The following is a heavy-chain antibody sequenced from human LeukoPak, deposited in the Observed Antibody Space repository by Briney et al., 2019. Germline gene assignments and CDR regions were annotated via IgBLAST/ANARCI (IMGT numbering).Heavy chain of an antibody. J-gene: IGHJ4*02. D-gene: IGHD3-22*01. CDR3: AKDSTAYYYDSSGYSGY. CDR1: GFTFSSYA. CDR2: ISGSGGST. Sequence: GGSLRLSCAASGFTFSSYAMSWVRQAPGKGLEWVSAISGSGGSTYYADSVKGRFTISRDNSKNTLYLQVNSLRAEDTAVYYCAKDSTAYYYDSSGYSGYWGQGTLVTVSS. V-gene: IGHV3-23*01.